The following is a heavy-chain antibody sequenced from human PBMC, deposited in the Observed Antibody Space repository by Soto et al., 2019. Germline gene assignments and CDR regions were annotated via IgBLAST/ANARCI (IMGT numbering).Heavy chain of an antibody. Sequence: QVQLVQSGAELKKPGASVKVSCKASGYTFADYDINWVRQAPGPGLEWMAWVNPNSGNAGYPPRFQGRLSMTRDTSMNTAYMQLSSLASDDTAVYYCARGLRNPYGKKWYHYVLDVWGPGTTVTVSS. CDR3: ARGLRNPYGKKWYHYVLDV. J-gene: IGHJ6*02. CDR2: VNPNSGNA. D-gene: IGHD3-10*02. V-gene: IGHV1-8*01. CDR1: GYTFADYD.